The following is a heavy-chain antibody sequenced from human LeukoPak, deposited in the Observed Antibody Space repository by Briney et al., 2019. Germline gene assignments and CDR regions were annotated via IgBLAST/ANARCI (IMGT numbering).Heavy chain of an antibody. J-gene: IGHJ4*02. Sequence: PSETLSLTCAVYGGSFSGYYWSWIRQPPGKGLEWIGEINHSGSTNYNPSLKSRVTISVDTSKNQFSLKLSSVTAADTAVYYCARDYRSSFDYCGQGTLVTVSS. D-gene: IGHD6-13*01. CDR1: GGSFSGYY. CDR2: INHSGST. CDR3: ARDYRSSFDY. V-gene: IGHV4-34*01.